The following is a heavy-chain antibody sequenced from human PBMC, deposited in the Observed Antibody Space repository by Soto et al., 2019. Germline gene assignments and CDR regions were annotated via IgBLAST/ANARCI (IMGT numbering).Heavy chain of an antibody. CDR3: AKGFERSWIQLWLKGDFDL. Sequence: EVQLLESGGGLVQPGGSLRLSCAASGFTFSSYAMSWVRQAPGKGLEWVSTISGSGGSTYYADSVKGRFTISRDNSKNTLYLQMNSMRDEDTAVYYCAKGFERSWIQLWLKGDFDLCGQGTMVTVSS. CDR2: ISGSGGST. CDR1: GFTFSSYA. D-gene: IGHD5-18*01. J-gene: IGHJ3*01. V-gene: IGHV3-23*01.